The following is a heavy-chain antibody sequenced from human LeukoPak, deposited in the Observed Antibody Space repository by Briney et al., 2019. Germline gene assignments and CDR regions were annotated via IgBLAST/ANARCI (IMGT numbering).Heavy chain of an antibody. Sequence: HSGGALRLSCAASVFTFSSYWMSWVRQAPGKGLEWVANINQDRSEKYYVDSVKARFTISRDNAKNSLYLQMNSLRAEDTAVYYCARDYGYWDQGTLVTVSS. D-gene: IGHD3-10*01. CDR2: INQDRSEK. CDR1: VFTFSSYW. J-gene: IGHJ4*02. V-gene: IGHV3-7*01. CDR3: ARDYGY.